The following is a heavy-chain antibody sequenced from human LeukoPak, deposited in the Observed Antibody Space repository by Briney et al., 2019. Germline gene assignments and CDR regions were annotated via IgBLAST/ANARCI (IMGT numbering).Heavy chain of an antibody. V-gene: IGHV6-1*01. J-gene: IGHJ4*02. D-gene: IGHD6-19*01. CDR3: ARELGPLKTFSSGWYFDY. Sequence: SQTLSLTCAISGDSVSSNSAAWNWIRQSPSRGLEWLGRTYYRSKWYNDYAVSVKSRITINPDTSKNQFSLQLNSVTPEDTAVYYCARELGPLKTFSSGWYFDYWGQGTLVTVSS. CDR1: GDSVSSNSAA. CDR2: TYYRSKWYN.